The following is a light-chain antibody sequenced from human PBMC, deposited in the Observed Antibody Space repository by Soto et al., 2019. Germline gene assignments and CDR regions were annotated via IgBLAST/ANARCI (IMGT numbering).Light chain of an antibody. CDR3: QQYNSYSSP. CDR2: DAS. CDR1: QSISSW. J-gene: IGKJ4*01. Sequence: DIEMTQSPSTLSASLGDRVTITCRASQSISSWLAWYQQKPGKAPKLLIYDASSLESGAPSRFSGSGSGTELTLTISSLQPDDFATYCCQQYNSYSSPFAAGTKVDIX. V-gene: IGKV1-5*01.